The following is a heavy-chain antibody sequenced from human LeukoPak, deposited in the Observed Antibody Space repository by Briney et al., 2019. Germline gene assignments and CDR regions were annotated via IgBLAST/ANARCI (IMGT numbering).Heavy chain of an antibody. D-gene: IGHD6-19*01. CDR1: GGTFSSYA. Sequence: ASVKVSCKASGGTFSSYAISWVRQAPGQGLEWMGGIIPIFGTANYAQKFQGRVTTTTDESTSTAYMELSSLRSEDTAVYYCARDITVAGNRFDYWGQGTLVTVCS. V-gene: IGHV1-69*05. CDR3: ARDITVAGNRFDY. CDR2: IIPIFGTA. J-gene: IGHJ4*02.